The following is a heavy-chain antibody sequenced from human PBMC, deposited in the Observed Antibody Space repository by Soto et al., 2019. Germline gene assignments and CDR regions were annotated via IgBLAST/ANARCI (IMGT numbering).Heavy chain of an antibody. V-gene: IGHV3-30-3*01. CDR1: GFTFISYA. CDR2: ISYDGSNK. D-gene: IGHD5-12*01. CDR3: ARDYYRFNSGYGFSMDV. J-gene: IGHJ6*02. Sequence: GSLRLSCAASGFTFISYAMHWVLQAPGKGLEWVAVISYDGSNKCYADSVKGRFTISRDNSKNTLYLQMNSLRAEDTAVYYCARDYYRFNSGYGFSMDVWGQGTTVTVSS.